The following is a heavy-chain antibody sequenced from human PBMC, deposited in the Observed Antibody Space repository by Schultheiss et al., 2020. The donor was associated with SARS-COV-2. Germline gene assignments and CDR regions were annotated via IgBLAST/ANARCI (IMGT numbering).Heavy chain of an antibody. D-gene: IGHD4-17*01. Sequence: GGSLRLSCAASGFTFSNYWMSWVRQAPGKGLEWVSSISSSSSTIYYADSVKGRFTISRDNSKNTLYLQMNSLRAEDTAVYYCARSTEDYGDYVGLLDYWGQGTLVTVSS. J-gene: IGHJ4*02. V-gene: IGHV3-48*01. CDR1: GFTFSNYW. CDR3: ARSTEDYGDYVGLLDY. CDR2: ISSSSSTI.